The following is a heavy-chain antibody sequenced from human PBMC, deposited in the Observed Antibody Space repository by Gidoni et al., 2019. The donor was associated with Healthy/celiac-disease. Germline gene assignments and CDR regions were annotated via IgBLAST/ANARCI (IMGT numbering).Heavy chain of an antibody. CDR2: IYYSGST. CDR1: GGSISSGGHY. J-gene: IGHJ6*02. D-gene: IGHD5-12*01. Sequence: QVQLQESGPGLVKPSQTLSLTCTVSGGSISSGGHYWSWIRQHPGKGLEWIGYIYYSGSTYYNPSLKSRVTISVDTSKNQFSLKLSSVTAADTAVYYCARDRVATTHYYYYYGMDVWGQGTTVTVSS. V-gene: IGHV4-31*03. CDR3: ARDRVATTHYYYYYGMDV.